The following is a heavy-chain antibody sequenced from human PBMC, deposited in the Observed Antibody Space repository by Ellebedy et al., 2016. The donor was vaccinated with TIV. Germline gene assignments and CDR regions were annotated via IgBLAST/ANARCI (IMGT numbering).Heavy chain of an antibody. CDR2: ISSRSSSI. D-gene: IGHD3-10*01. CDR3: ARERVRGIYFDS. V-gene: IGHV3-11*01. Sequence: GESLKISCAASGFTFSDFYMSWIRQAPGKGLEWISYISSRSSSIEYADSVKGRFTVSRDNANSSFYLHMSSLGAGDTAVYFCARERVRGIYFDSWGPGTLVTVSS. CDR1: GFTFSDFY. J-gene: IGHJ4*02.